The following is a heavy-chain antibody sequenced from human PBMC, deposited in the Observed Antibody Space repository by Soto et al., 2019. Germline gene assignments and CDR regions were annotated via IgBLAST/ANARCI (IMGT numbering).Heavy chain of an antibody. CDR2: IYYSGST. J-gene: IGHJ6*02. CDR1: GGSISSGGYY. D-gene: IGHD3-22*01. CDR3: ARDLGYYDSGDYCSHDYYGMDV. Sequence: QVQLQESGPGLVKPSQTLSLTCTVSGGSISSGGYYWSWIRQHPGKGLEGIGYIYYSGSTYYNPSLRGRVSISVDTSKNQLPLKLSSGTAADTFVYYWARDLGYYDSGDYCSHDYYGMDVWGQGTTVTVSS. V-gene: IGHV4-31*03.